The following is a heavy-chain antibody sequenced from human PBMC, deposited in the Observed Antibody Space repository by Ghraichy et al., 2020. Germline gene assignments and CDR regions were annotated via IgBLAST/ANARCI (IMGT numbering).Heavy chain of an antibody. D-gene: IGHD6-6*01. CDR3: ARQLGGGSSSIRSAFDI. CDR1: GGSFSGYY. V-gene: IGHV4-34*01. Sequence: ESLNISCAVYGGSFSGYYWSWIRQPPGKGLEWIGEINHSGSTNYNPSLKSRVTISVDTSKNQFSLKLSSVTAADTAVYYCARQLGGGSSSIRSAFDIWGQGTMVTVSS. CDR2: INHSGST. J-gene: IGHJ3*02.